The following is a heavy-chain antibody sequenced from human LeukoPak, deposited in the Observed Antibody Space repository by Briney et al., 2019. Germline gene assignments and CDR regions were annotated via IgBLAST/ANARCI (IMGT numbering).Heavy chain of an antibody. Sequence: SETLSLTCTVSGGSISSYYWSWIRQPPGKGLEWIGYIYYSGSTNYNPSLKSRVTISVDTSKNQFSLKLSSVTAADTAVYYCARGGYYDSSGYYLDDWGQGTLVTVSS. CDR3: ARGGYYDSSGYYLDD. CDR1: GGSISSYY. D-gene: IGHD3-22*01. J-gene: IGHJ4*02. V-gene: IGHV4-59*01. CDR2: IYYSGST.